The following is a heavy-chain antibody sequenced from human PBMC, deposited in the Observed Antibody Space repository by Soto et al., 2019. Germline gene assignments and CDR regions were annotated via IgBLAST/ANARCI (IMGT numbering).Heavy chain of an antibody. CDR1: GYTFTSYG. CDR3: ARGRYDFWSGYYRVAAFDI. J-gene: IGHJ3*02. V-gene: IGHV1-18*04. Sequence: SVKVSCSASGYTFTSYGISWVRQAPVQGLERLGWISTYNGNTNYAQKLQGRVTMTTDTSTSTAYMELRSLRSDDTAVYYCARGRYDFWSGYYRVAAFDIWGQGTMVTVSS. CDR2: ISTYNGNT. D-gene: IGHD3-3*01.